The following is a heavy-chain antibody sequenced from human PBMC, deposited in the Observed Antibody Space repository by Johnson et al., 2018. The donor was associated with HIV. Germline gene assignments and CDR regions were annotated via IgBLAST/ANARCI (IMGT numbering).Heavy chain of an antibody. CDR2: IYSGGST. CDR3: AKGGWFQLISKRRGAFDI. V-gene: IGHV3-66*02. D-gene: IGHD2-2*01. CDR1: GFTVSSNH. J-gene: IGHJ3*02. Sequence: VQLVESGGGLVQPGGSLRLSCVASGFTVSSNHMTWVRQAPGKGLEWVSVIYSGGSTHYADSVKGRFSISRDNAKNSLYLHMNSLRAEDTALYYCAKGGWFQLISKRRGAFDIWGKGAMVTVSS.